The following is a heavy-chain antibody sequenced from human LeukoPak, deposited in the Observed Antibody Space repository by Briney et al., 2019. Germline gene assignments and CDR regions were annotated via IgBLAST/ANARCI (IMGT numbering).Heavy chain of an antibody. V-gene: IGHV3-23*01. D-gene: IGHD1-26*01. Sequence: PGGSLRLSCAASPFTFNNYAMNWVRQAPGKGLERVSTISGSATRTYYTDSVKGRFTSSRDNSKNTLYLQLNSLRAEDTAVYYCAKEVRLGMNWFDPWGQGTLVTVSS. CDR3: AKEVRLGMNWFDP. J-gene: IGHJ5*02. CDR2: ISGSATRT. CDR1: PFTFNNYA.